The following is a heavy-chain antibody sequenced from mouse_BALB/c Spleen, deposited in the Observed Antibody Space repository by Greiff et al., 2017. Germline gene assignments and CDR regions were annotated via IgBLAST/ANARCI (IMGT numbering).Heavy chain of an antibody. V-gene: IGHV3-6*02. J-gene: IGHJ3*01. CDR2: ISYDGSN. CDR3: ARERGYGESWFAY. Sequence: EVKLQESGPGLVKPSQSLSLTCSVTGYSITSGYYWNWIRQFPGNKLEWMGYISYDGSNNYNPSLKNRISIARDTSKNQFFLKLNSVTTEDTATYYCARERGYGESWFAYWGQGTLVTVSA. CDR1: GYSITSGYY. D-gene: IGHD2-2*01.